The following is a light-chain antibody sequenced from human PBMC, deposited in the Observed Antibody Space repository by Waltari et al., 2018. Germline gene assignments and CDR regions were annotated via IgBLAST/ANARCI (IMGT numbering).Light chain of an antibody. CDR1: QSVSRS. CDR2: GAF. CDR3: QHYVRLPAT. Sequence: IVLTQSPGTLSLSPGERATLSCRASQSVSRSLAWYQQNPGQAPKLLIYGAFTRATGIPDRFTGSGSGTDFSLTISSLEPEDFAIYFCQHYVRLPATFGQGTKVEIK. J-gene: IGKJ1*01. V-gene: IGKV3-20*01.